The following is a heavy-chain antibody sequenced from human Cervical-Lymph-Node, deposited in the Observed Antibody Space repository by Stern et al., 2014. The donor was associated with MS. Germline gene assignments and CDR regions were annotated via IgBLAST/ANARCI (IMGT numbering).Heavy chain of an antibody. J-gene: IGHJ5*02. Sequence: QVQLVQSGAEVKKPGASVKVSCKASGYTFTGYYMHWVRQAPGPGLEWMGWINPNSGGTNYAQKFQGWVTMTRDTSISTAYLELSRLRSDDTAVYYGGRGGSGGSHNWFDPWGQGTLVTVSS. V-gene: IGHV1-2*04. CDR1: GYTFTGYY. CDR2: INPNSGGT. CDR3: GRGGSGGSHNWFDP. D-gene: IGHD6-19*01.